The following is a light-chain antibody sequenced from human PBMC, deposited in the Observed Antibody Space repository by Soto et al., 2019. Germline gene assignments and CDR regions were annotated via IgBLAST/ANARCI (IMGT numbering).Light chain of an antibody. V-gene: IGLV1-47*02. CDR3: AAWDDSLSGPV. J-gene: IGLJ3*02. CDR2: TND. Sequence: QSVLTQPPSAARTPGQRVTISCSGSSSNIGRNPVYWYQQVPGTAPKLLFYTNDQRPAGVPDRFSGSKSGTSASLAISGLRSEDEADYYCAAWDDSLSGPVFGGGTKLTVL. CDR1: SSNIGRNP.